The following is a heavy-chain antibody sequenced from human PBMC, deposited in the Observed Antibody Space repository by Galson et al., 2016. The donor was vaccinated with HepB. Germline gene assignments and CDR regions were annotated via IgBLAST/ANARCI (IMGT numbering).Heavy chain of an antibody. Sequence: ETLSLTCIVSGGSINSSRYYWGWIRQPPGKGLEWIGSIYYSGSTYYSPSLKSRVTISVDTSKNQFSLKLSSVTAADTSVYYCARLARDWEAGRSSEFYFDYWGQGTLVTVSS. D-gene: IGHD6-6*01. CDR1: GGSINSSRYY. CDR3: ARLARDWEAGRSSEFYFDY. CDR2: IYYSGST. J-gene: IGHJ4*02. V-gene: IGHV4-39*01.